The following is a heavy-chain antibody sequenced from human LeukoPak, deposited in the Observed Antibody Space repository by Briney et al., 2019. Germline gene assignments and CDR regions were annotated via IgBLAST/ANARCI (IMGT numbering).Heavy chain of an antibody. CDR2: VIRDGSFT. CDR3: VRDGDDFNFDY. Sequence: GGSLRLSSVAPGFTSRSYWMHWVRQAPGKGLEWVSRVIRDGSFTNYADSVKGRFTISRDNAKNTLYLQMSSLRAEDTAVYFCVRDGDDFNFDYWGQGSLVTVSS. CDR1: GFTSRSYW. V-gene: IGHV3-74*01. D-gene: IGHD5-24*01. J-gene: IGHJ4*02.